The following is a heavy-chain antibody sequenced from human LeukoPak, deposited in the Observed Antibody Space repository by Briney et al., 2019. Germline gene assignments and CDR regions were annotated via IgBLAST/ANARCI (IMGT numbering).Heavy chain of an antibody. CDR1: GFIFGNYA. J-gene: IGHJ4*02. CDR2: ISGDGSST. V-gene: IGHV3-43*02. D-gene: IGHD6-19*01. Sequence: GGSLRLSCAAPGFIFGNYAIHWVRQAPGKGLEWVSLISGDGSSTFYADSVKSRFTISRDNSKNSLSLQMSSLRSEDTALYYCARESETSGWYDYWGQGTLVTVSS. CDR3: ARESETSGWYDY.